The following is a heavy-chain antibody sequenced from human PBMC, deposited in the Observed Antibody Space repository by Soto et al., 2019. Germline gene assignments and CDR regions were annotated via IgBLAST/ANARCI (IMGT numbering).Heavy chain of an antibody. V-gene: IGHV3-7*05. J-gene: IGHJ4*02. CDR2: IKLDGSEK. CDR1: GFTFSSYW. CDR3: ASARSGYYDY. Sequence: EVQLVESGGGLVQPGGSLRLSCAASGFTFSSYWMSWVRQAPGKGRDWVANIKLDGSEKSYVDAVKGRFTISGDNAKNSLYLQMNSLRAEDTAVYYCASARSGYYDYCGQGTLVTVSS.